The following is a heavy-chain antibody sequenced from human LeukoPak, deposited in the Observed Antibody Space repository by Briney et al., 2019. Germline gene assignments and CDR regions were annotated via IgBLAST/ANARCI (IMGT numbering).Heavy chain of an antibody. CDR2: IYSSGNT. D-gene: IGHD1-1*01. J-gene: IGHJ4*02. CDR1: GFTVSGNY. Sequence: PGGSLRLSCAASGFTVSGNYVTWVRQAPGKGLEWVSVIYSSGNTHYADSVKGRFTISRDNSKNTVYLQMNSLRVEDTAIYYCARGQEFDDGVFDSWGQGTLVTVSS. CDR3: ARGQEFDDGVFDS. V-gene: IGHV3-53*01.